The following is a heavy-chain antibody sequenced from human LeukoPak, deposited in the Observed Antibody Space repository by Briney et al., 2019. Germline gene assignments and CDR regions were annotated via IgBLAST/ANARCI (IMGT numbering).Heavy chain of an antibody. Sequence: SVKVSCKASGGTFSSYAISWVRQAPGQGLEWMGGIIPIFGTANYAQKFQGRVTITTDESTSTAYMELSSLRSEDTAVYYCARDLEMATIGFDPWGQGTLVTVSS. V-gene: IGHV1-69*05. CDR2: IIPIFGTA. CDR1: GGTFSSYA. CDR3: ARDLEMATIGFDP. D-gene: IGHD5-24*01. J-gene: IGHJ5*02.